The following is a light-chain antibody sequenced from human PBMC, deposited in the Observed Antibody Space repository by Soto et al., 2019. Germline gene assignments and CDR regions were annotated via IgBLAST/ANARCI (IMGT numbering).Light chain of an antibody. CDR2: DAS. CDR3: QQSYSSPWT. CDR1: QSVTKW. Sequence: DIQMTQSPSTLSASVGDRVTLTCRASQSVTKWVAWYQQRPGQAPKVLIWDASSLQRGVPSRFSGSGYGTEFTLTISSLQPEDFGSYYCQQSYSSPWTFGQGTK. J-gene: IGKJ1*01. V-gene: IGKV1-5*01.